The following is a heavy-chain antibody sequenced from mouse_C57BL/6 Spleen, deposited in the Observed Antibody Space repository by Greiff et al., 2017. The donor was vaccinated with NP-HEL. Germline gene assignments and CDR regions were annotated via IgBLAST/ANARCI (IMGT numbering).Heavy chain of an antibody. Sequence: EVQLQQSGPELVKPGASVKISCKASGYTFTDYYMNWVKQSHGKSLEWIGDINPNNGGTSYNQKFKGKATLTVDKSSSTAYMELRSLTSEDSAVYYCALGGWYFDVWGTGTTVTVSS. V-gene: IGHV1-26*01. J-gene: IGHJ1*03. CDR2: INPNNGGT. CDR3: ALGGWYFDV. CDR1: GYTFTDYY. D-gene: IGHD4-1*01.